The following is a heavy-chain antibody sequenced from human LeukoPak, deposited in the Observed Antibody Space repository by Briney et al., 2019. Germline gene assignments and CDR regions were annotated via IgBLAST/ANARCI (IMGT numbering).Heavy chain of an antibody. CDR3: GRRVPARGGGFDY. V-gene: IGHV4-59*01. Sequence: SETLSLTCTVSGGSISSYYWSWIRQPPGKGLEWIGYIYYSGSTNYYPSLKSRVTISVDTSKNQFSLKLSSVTAADTAVYYCGRRVPARGGGFDYWGQGTLVTVSS. J-gene: IGHJ4*02. CDR1: GGSISSYY. CDR2: IYYSGST. D-gene: IGHD2-2*01.